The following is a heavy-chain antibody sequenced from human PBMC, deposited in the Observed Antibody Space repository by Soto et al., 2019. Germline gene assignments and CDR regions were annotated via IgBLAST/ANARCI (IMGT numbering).Heavy chain of an antibody. J-gene: IGHJ4*02. CDR2: IYYSGST. V-gene: IGHV4-59*08. CDR3: ARHGYGMGATFDY. D-gene: IGHD1-26*01. CDR1: GGSISSYY. Sequence: SETLSLTCTVFGGSISSYYWSWIRQPPGKGLEWIGYIYYSGSTNYNPSLKSRVTISVDTSKNQFSLKLSSVTAADTAVYYCARHGYGMGATFDYWGQGTLVTVSS.